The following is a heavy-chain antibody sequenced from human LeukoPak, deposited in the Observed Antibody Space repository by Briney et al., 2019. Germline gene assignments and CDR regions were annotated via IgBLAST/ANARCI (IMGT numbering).Heavy chain of an antibody. V-gene: IGHV3-21*01. CDR2: ISSSSGYI. J-gene: IGHJ6*03. Sequence: GGSLRLSCAASGFTFSSYAMSWVRQAPGKGLEWVSSISSSSGYIFYADSVKGRFTISRDNSKKIVYLQMDSLRVDETAVYYCARGGYQPYYYMDVWGKGTTVTVSS. D-gene: IGHD2-2*01. CDR3: ARGGYQPYYYMDV. CDR1: GFTFSSYA.